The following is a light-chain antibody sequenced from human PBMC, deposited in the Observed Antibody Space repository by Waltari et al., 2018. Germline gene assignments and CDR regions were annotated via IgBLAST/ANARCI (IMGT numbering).Light chain of an antibody. CDR3: QQYDISPLT. CDR1: QTVRTTY. Sequence: EIVLTQSPGPLSLSPGERATLPCRASQTVRTTYLARYQQKPVKAPTLLIYGASSRATGIPDRFSGSGSGTDFSLTISSLEPEDFAVYYCQQYDISPLTFGGGTKVEIK. CDR2: GAS. J-gene: IGKJ4*01. V-gene: IGKV3-20*01.